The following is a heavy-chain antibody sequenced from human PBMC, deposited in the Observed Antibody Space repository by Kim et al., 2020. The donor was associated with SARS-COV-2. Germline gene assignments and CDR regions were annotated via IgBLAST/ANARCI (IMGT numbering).Heavy chain of an antibody. Sequence: SETLSLTCAVYGGSFSGYYWSWIRQPPGKGLEWIGEINHSGSTNYNPSLKSRVTISVDTSKNQFSLKLSSVTAADTAVYYCARPGTIVVVPAASSGGWFDPWGQGTLVTVSS. CDR1: GGSFSGYY. D-gene: IGHD2-2*01. CDR2: INHSGST. J-gene: IGHJ5*02. V-gene: IGHV4-34*01. CDR3: ARPGTIVVVPAASSGGWFDP.